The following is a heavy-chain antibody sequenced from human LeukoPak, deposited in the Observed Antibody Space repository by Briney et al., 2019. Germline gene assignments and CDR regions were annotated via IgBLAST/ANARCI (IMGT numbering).Heavy chain of an antibody. CDR3: ARAFSTTAFDS. D-gene: IGHD4-17*01. V-gene: IGHV3-30*04. J-gene: IGHJ4*02. CDR1: GFTFSSYA. CDR2: ISDDGSNK. Sequence: GSLRLSCAASGFTFSSYAMNWVRPAPGKGLEWVAVISDDGSNKYDADSVKGRFTISRDNSKNTLYLQMNSLRAEDTAVYYCARAFSTTAFDSWGQGTLVTVSS.